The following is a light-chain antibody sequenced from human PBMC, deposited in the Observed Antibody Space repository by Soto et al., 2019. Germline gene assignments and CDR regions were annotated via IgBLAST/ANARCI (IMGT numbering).Light chain of an antibody. V-gene: IGLV4-69*01. CDR1: SGHSSYT. J-gene: IGLJ3*02. CDR3: QTWGTGIHM. Sequence: QLVLTQSPSASASLGASVKLTCTLSSGHSSYTIAWHQQQPEKGPRYLMKLNSDVSHSKGDGIPDRFSGSSSGAERYLTISSLQSEDEADYYCQTWGTGIHMFGGGTKLTVL. CDR2: LNSDVSH.